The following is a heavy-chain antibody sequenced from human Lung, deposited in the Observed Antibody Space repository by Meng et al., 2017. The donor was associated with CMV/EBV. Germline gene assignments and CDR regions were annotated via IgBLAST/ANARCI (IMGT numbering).Heavy chain of an antibody. D-gene: IGHD4-11*01. CDR1: GFPFRTNS. Sequence: GGSLRLSCAASGFPFRTNSMNWVRQAPGKGLEWVSYISGSNGNIYYADSVKGRFTISRDNTKKSLFLQMNSLRVEDTAVYYCARGPTDYYARAVWGQGNRVHGSS. CDR2: ISGSNGNI. CDR3: ARGPTDYYARAV. J-gene: IGHJ6*01. V-gene: IGHV3-48*04.